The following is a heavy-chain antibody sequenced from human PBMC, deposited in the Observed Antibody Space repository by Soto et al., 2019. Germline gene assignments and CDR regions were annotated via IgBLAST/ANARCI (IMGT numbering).Heavy chain of an antibody. CDR3: ARGVYGSGNYYTGPSAFDI. CDR1: GGTLSDHG. CDR2: TIPVFNTA. V-gene: IGHV1-69*06. Sequence: QVQLEQSGAEVKKPGSSVKISCKASGGTLSDHGVSWLRQAPGQGLEWVGGTIPVFNTAMYSPKFQGRGTIAADKSTNIAYMELGSLRSDDTAFYYCARGVYGSGNYYTGPSAFDIWGQGTLVIVSS. D-gene: IGHD3-10*01. J-gene: IGHJ3*02.